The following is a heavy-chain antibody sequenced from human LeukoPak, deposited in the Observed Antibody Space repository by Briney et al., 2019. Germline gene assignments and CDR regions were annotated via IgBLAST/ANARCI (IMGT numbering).Heavy chain of an antibody. CDR2: IYTSGST. V-gene: IGHV4-4*07. Sequence: SETLSLTCTVSGGSISSYYWRWIRQPAGKGLEWIGRIYTSGSTNYNPSLKSRVTISVDKSKNQFSLKLSSVTAADTAVYYCARTLGTPQQWLARGESWYFDLWGRGTLVTVSS. CDR1: GGSISSYY. CDR3: ARTLGTPQQWLARGESWYFDL. D-gene: IGHD6-19*01. J-gene: IGHJ2*01.